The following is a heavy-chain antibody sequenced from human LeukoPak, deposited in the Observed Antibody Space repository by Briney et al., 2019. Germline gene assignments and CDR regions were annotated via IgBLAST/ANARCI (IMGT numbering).Heavy chain of an antibody. Sequence: AAVNVSCKASGGTFRSDAISWVRHAPGQGLEWMGRIIPILGIANYAQKFQGRVTITADKSTTTAYMELSSLRSEDTGTYYCATEREQQPTSNRFDPWGQGTLVTVSS. J-gene: IGHJ5*02. CDR1: GGTFRSDA. V-gene: IGHV1-69*04. D-gene: IGHD6-13*01. CDR3: ATEREQQPTSNRFDP. CDR2: IIPILGIA.